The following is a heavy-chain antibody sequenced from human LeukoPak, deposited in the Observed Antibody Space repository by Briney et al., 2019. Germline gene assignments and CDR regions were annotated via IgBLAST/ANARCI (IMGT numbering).Heavy chain of an antibody. CDR2: INHSGSS. J-gene: IGHJ4*02. CDR1: GGSFNNYY. V-gene: IGHV4-34*01. Sequence: SETLSLTCAVYGGSFNNYYWSWIRQPPGKGLEWIGEINHSGSSNYNPSLKSRVTISVDTSKNQFSLKLSSVTAADTAVYYCARDGPLWFGELYPAFDYWGQGTLVTVSS. D-gene: IGHD3-10*01. CDR3: ARDGPLWFGELYPAFDY.